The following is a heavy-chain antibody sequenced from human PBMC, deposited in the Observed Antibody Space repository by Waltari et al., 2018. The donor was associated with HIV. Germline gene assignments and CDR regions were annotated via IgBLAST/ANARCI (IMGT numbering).Heavy chain of an antibody. V-gene: IGHV6-1*02. CDR3: VRDSYGFDI. D-gene: IGHD3-16*01. CDR1: IDSLSRNNAA. J-gene: IGHJ5*02. Sequence: QVRLQQSGPGLMKTSQTLSLPCDISIDSLSRNNAAWHWVRRSPSGGFGWMGKTYYRSEWRFDYAGSMKGRLSISVDIAMNQFSLHLTSLIPDDTATYYCVRDSYGFDIWGQGNPV. CDR2: TYYRSEWRF.